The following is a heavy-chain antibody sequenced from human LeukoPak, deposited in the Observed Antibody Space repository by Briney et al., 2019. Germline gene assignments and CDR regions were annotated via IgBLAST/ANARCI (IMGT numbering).Heavy chain of an antibody. Sequence: SVKVSCKASGGSFTNCPFHWVRQAPGQGLEWLGGIMPMFGTTDYAQNFQDRLTITADESTTTAYLELNSLRYEDSAVYFCARGDSVPLGGGNLLRVLYFHDWGQGTLVTVSS. CDR3: ARGDSVPLGGGNLLRVLYFHD. CDR1: GGSFTNCP. CDR2: IMPMFGTT. D-gene: IGHD4-23*01. V-gene: IGHV1-69*13. J-gene: IGHJ1*01.